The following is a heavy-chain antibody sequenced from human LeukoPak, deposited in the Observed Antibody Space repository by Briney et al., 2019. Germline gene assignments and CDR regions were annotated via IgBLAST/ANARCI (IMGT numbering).Heavy chain of an antibody. Sequence: SETLSLTCTVSGGSISGYYCNWIRQPPGKGLEWIGYIYYSGSTSYNPSLKSRVTISVDTSKNQFSLNLTSLTAADTAVYYCARGDYGGNSGYYYGMDVWGQGTTVTVSS. V-gene: IGHV4-59*08. CDR1: GGSISGYY. CDR3: ARGDYGGNSGYYYGMDV. J-gene: IGHJ6*02. CDR2: IYYSGST. D-gene: IGHD4-23*01.